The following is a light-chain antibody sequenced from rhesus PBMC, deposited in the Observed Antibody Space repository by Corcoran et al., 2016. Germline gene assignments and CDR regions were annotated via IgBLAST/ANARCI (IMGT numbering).Light chain of an antibody. CDR1: QGISSW. CDR2: KAS. Sequence: DIQMTQSPSSLSASVGDRVTITCRASQGISSWLAWYQQKPGKAPTLLIYKASSLQSGVPSRFSGSGSGTEFTLTIRILQPEDFATYYCQRYNGAPPTFGGGTKVEIK. V-gene: IGKV1-21*01. CDR3: QRYNGAPPT. J-gene: IGKJ4*01.